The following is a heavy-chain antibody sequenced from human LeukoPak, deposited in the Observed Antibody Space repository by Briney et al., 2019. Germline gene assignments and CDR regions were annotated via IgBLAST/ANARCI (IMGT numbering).Heavy chain of an antibody. CDR2: IYYSGST. D-gene: IGHD1-26*01. V-gene: IGHV4-59*08. CDR1: GGSISSYY. CDR3: ASGSYYFDY. Sequence: SETLSLTCTVSGGSISSYYWSWIRQPPGKGLEWIGYIYYSGSTKYNPSLKSRATISVDTSENQFSLKLNSVTAADTAVYYCASGSYYFDYWGQGTLVTVSS. J-gene: IGHJ4*02.